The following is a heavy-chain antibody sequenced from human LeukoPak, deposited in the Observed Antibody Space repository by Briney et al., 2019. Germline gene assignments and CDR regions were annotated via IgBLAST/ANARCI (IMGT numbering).Heavy chain of an antibody. CDR2: IYTSGST. J-gene: IGHJ5*02. Sequence: SETLSLTCTVSGGSISSYYWSWIRQPAGKGLGWIGRIYTSGSTNYNPSLKSRVTISVGTSQNQFSLQLTSVTAADTAVYYCARGDYGPGTYLWGSWGQGILVTVSP. V-gene: IGHV4-4*07. CDR3: ARGDYGPGTYLWGS. CDR1: GGSISSYY. D-gene: IGHD3-10*01.